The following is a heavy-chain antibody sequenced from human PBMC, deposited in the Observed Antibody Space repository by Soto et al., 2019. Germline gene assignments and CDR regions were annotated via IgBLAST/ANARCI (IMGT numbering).Heavy chain of an antibody. Sequence: GGSLRLSCAASGFTFSSYGMHWVRQAPGKGLEWVAVIWYDGSNKYYADSVKGRFTISRDNSKNTLYLQMNSLRAEDTAVYYCARASLDRAVAGTGVVDYWGQGTLVTVSS. J-gene: IGHJ4*02. V-gene: IGHV3-33*01. CDR2: IWYDGSNK. CDR1: GFTFSSYG. D-gene: IGHD6-19*01. CDR3: ARASLDRAVAGTGVVDY.